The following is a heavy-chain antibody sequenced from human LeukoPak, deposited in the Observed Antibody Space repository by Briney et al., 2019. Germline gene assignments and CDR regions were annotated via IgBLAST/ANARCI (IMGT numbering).Heavy chain of an antibody. V-gene: IGHV4-59*01. CDR2: IYYSGST. CDR1: GGSFSGYY. CDR3: ARDRGWLQFTAFDI. D-gene: IGHD5-24*01. Sequence: PSETLSLTCAVYGGSFSGYYWSWIRQPPGKGLEWIGYIYYSGSTNYNPSLKSRVTISVDTSKNQFSLKLSSVTAADTAVYYCARDRGWLQFTAFDIWGQGTMVTVSS. J-gene: IGHJ3*02.